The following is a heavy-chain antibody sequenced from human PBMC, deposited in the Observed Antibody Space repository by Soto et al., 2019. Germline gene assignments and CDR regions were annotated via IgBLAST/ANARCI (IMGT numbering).Heavy chain of an antibody. CDR2: IYHSGST. J-gene: IGHJ6*02. CDR1: GGSISSGGYS. D-gene: IGHD4-17*01. CDR3: ASLSTATHPNKYGMDV. V-gene: IGHV4-30-2*01. Sequence: SETLSLTCAVSGGSISSGGYSWSWIRQPPGKGLEWIGYIYHSGSTYYNPSLKSRVTISVDRSKNQFSLKLSSVTAADTAVYYCASLSTATHPNKYGMDVWGQGTTVTVSS.